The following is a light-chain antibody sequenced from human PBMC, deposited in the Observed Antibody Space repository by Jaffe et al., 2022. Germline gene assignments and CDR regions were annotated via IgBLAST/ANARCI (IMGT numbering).Light chain of an antibody. CDR2: EVT. CDR3: SSYAGSNIFV. V-gene: IGLV2-8*01. J-gene: IGLJ1*01. CDR1: SSDVGGYNY. Sequence: SALTQPPSASGSPGQSVTISCTGTSSDVGGYNYVSWYQHHPGKVPKLMIYEVTERPSGVPDRFFGSKSGNTASLTVSGLQAEDEGDYYCSSYAGSNIFVFGTGTKVTVL.